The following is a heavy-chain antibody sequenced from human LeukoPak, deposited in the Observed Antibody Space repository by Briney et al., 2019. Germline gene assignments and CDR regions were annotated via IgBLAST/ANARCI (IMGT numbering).Heavy chain of an antibody. CDR1: GFTFSDYY. CDR3: ARDLVWDYDILTGYRYFDY. CDR2: ISSSGSTI. D-gene: IGHD3-9*01. J-gene: IGHJ4*02. V-gene: IGHV3-11*04. Sequence: GGSLRLSCAASGFTFSDYYMSWIRQAPGKGLEWVSYISSSGSTIYYADSVKGRFTISRDNAKNSLYLQMNSLRAEDTAVYYCARDLVWDYDILTGYRYFDYWGQGTLVTVSS.